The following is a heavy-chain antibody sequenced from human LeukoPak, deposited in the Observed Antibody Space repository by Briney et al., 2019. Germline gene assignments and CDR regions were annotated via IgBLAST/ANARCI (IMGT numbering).Heavy chain of an antibody. V-gene: IGHV1-8*03. CDR3: ARGQGVRFLECLLGNWFDP. CDR1: GYTFTSYD. CDR2: MNLNSGNT. D-gene: IGHD3-3*01. J-gene: IGHJ5*02. Sequence: ASVKVSCKASGYTFTSYDINWVRQATGQGLEWMGMMNLNSGNTAYAQKFQGRVTITRNTSISTAYMELSSLRSEDTAVYYCARGQGVRFLECLLGNWFDPWGQGTLVTVSS.